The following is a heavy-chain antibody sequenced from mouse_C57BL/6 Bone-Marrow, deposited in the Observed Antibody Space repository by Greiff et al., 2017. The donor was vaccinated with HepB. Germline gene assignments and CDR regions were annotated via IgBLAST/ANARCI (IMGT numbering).Heavy chain of an antibody. J-gene: IGHJ3*01. V-gene: IGHV1-61*01. CDR1: GYTFTSYW. CDR3: ARYQLGSPWFAY. CDR2: IYPSDSET. Sequence: QVQLQQPGAELVRPGSSVKLSCKASGYTFTSYWMDWVKQRPGQGLEWIGNIYPSDSETHYNQKFKDKATLTVDKSSSTAYMQPSSLTSEDSAVYYCARYQLGSPWFAYWGQGTLVTVSA. D-gene: IGHD4-1*02.